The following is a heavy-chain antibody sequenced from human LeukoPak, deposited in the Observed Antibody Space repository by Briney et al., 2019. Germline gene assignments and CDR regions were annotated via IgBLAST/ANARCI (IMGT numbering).Heavy chain of an antibody. D-gene: IGHD6-13*01. CDR1: GGSISSYY. V-gene: IGHV4-59*01. CDR3: ARSRWYPHYFDY. CDR2: IYYSGST. Sequence: SETLSLTCTVSGGSISSYYWSWIRQPPGERLEWIVYIYYSGSTNYNPSLKSRVTISVDTSKNQFSLKLSSVTAADTAVFYCARSRWYPHYFDYWGQGTLVTVSS. J-gene: IGHJ4*02.